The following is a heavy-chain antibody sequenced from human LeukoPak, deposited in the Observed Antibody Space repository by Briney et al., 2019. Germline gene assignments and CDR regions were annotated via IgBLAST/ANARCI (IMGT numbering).Heavy chain of an antibody. Sequence: ASVKVSRKISGYNFVVYYIHWLRQAPGQGLEWMGWINPRTGETYYAQQFQGRLTVTRDTPISTAYMELTRLTSDDSAVYFCARDWELRYSQGGLDNWGQGTLVSISS. D-gene: IGHD3-9*01. V-gene: IGHV1-2*02. CDR1: GYNFVVYY. J-gene: IGHJ4*02. CDR3: ARDWELRYSQGGLDN. CDR2: INPRTGET.